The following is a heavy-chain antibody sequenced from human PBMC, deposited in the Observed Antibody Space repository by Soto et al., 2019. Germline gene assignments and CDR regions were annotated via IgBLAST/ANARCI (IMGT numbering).Heavy chain of an antibody. J-gene: IGHJ6*02. CDR3: AKATTTVTRIYYYGTDV. V-gene: IGHV3-23*01. D-gene: IGHD4-17*01. Sequence: GSLRLSCAASGFTFSSYAMTWVRQAPGKGLEWVSTISISGETSYYAESVKGRFTISRGNSKDTLYLQMNNLRAEDTAVYYCAKATTTVTRIYYYGTDVWGQGTTVTVSS. CDR2: ISISGETS. CDR1: GFTFSSYA.